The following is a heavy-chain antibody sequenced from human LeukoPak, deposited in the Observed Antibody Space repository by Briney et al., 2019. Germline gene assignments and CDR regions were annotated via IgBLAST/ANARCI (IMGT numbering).Heavy chain of an antibody. D-gene: IGHD3-10*01. CDR2: VSSSGGTT. Sequence: GGSLRLSCVASGFTFSSHAMSWVRQAPGKGLQCVSTVSSSGGTTYYADSVKGRFFIFRDNSKNTLYLQMNRLRAEDTAVYYCVKDHFREPIATITHWFDPWGQGTLVTVSS. V-gene: IGHV3-23*01. J-gene: IGHJ5*02. CDR1: GFTFSSHA. CDR3: VKDHFREPIATITHWFDP.